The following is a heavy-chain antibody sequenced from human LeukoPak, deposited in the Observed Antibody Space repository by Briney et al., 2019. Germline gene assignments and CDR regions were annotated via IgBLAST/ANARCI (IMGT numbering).Heavy chain of an antibody. CDR1: GGSISSYY. V-gene: IGHV4-59*01. D-gene: IGHD1-1*01. CDR2: ISYSGST. Sequence: SETLSLTCTVSGGSISSYYWSWIRQPPGKGLEWIGYISYSGSTNFNPSLKSRVTISVDTSKNQFSLKLSSVTAADTAVYYCAREGTAGTPLTWFDPWAQGTLVTVSS. CDR3: AREGTAGTPLTWFDP. J-gene: IGHJ5*02.